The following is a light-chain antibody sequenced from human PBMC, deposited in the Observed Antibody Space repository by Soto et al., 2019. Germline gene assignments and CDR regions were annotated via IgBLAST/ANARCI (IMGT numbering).Light chain of an antibody. CDR1: SSDVGDYNY. CDR2: EVS. Sequence: QSVLTQPASVSGSPGQSITISCTGTSSDVGDYNYVSWYQHHPGKAPKLMIYEVSNRPSGVSNRFSGCKSGNTASLTISGLQAEDEADYYCSSYTSSNTWVFGGGTKLTVL. J-gene: IGLJ3*02. V-gene: IGLV2-14*01. CDR3: SSYTSSNTWV.